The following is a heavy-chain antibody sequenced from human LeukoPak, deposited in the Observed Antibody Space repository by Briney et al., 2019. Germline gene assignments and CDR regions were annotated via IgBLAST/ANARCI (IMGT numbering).Heavy chain of an antibody. Sequence: GGSLRLSCAAPGFTFSSYAMSWVRQAPGKGLEWVSAISGSGGSTYYADSVKGRFTISRDNSKNTLYLQMNSLRAEDTAVYYCAKDSGRDCSSTSCYIDYWGQGTLVTVSS. V-gene: IGHV3-23*01. CDR1: GFTFSSYA. CDR3: AKDSGRDCSSTSCYIDY. CDR2: ISGSGGST. D-gene: IGHD2-2*01. J-gene: IGHJ4*02.